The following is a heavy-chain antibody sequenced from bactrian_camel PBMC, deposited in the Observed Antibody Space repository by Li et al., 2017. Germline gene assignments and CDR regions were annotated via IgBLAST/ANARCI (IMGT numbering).Heavy chain of an antibody. D-gene: IGHD6*01. CDR3: AKDYNGGRNYGVSWYSH. CDR1: GDTIRTYC. Sequence: VQLVESGGGPVQAGGSLKLSCAATGDTIRTYCMGWFRQAPGKEREGVAVRNSDGTIKYADSVKGRFTISIDSAKNTLYLQLNSLKTEDTAMYYCAKDYNGGRNYGVSWYSHWGQGTQVTVS. CDR2: RNSDGTI. V-gene: IGHV3S56*01. J-gene: IGHJ4*01.